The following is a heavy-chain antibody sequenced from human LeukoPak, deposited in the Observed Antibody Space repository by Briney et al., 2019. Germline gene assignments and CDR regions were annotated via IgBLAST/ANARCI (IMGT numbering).Heavy chain of an antibody. Sequence: SETLSLTCAVYGGSLSGYYWSWIRQPPGKGLEWIGEISHSGSTNYNPSLKSGVTISVDTSKNQFSLKLSSVTAADTAVYYCARRGRRYCTSSSCAKPMDVWGKGTTVTVSS. D-gene: IGHD2-2*01. CDR2: ISHSGST. J-gene: IGHJ6*04. CDR1: GGSLSGYY. V-gene: IGHV4-34*01. CDR3: ARRGRRYCTSSSCAKPMDV.